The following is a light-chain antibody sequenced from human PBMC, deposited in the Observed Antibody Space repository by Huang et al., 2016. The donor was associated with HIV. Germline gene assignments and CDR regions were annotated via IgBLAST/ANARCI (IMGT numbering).Light chain of an antibody. V-gene: IGKV3-11*01. CDR1: PSVSSY. CDR2: DAS. J-gene: IGKJ2*01. Sequence: ETVLTQSPATLSLSPGERATLSCRASPSVSSYLAWYQQKPGQAPRLLIYDASNRATGIPARFRGSGSGTDFTLTISSLEPEDSAVYYCQQRSNWPPATFGQGTRLEIK. CDR3: QQRSNWPPAT.